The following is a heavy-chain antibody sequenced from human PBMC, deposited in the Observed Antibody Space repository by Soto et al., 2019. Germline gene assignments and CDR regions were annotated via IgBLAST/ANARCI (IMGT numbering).Heavy chain of an antibody. D-gene: IGHD6-6*01. J-gene: IGHJ6*02. CDR3: ARVGGQLVPTGYYYYYGMDV. Sequence: SETLSLTCTVSGGSISSYYWSWIRQPPGKGLEWIGYIYYSGSTNYNPSLKSRVTISVDTSKNQFSLKLSSVTAADTAVYYCARVGGQLVPTGYYYYYGMDVWGQGTTDTVS. V-gene: IGHV4-59*01. CDR2: IYYSGST. CDR1: GGSISSYY.